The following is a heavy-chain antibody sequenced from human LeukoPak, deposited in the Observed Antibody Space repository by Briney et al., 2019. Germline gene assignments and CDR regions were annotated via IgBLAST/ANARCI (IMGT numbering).Heavy chain of an antibody. J-gene: IGHJ4*02. CDR1: GFTFSNHR. CDR3: AKDDAWLRFGE. Sequence: PGGPLRLPCAASGFTFSNHRMNWVPQAPGKGLEGVSGISPSADIKYYADSVKGRFTISRDNSKNMLYLEVISLTADDTAVYYCAKDDAWLRFGEWSQGTLVTVSS. D-gene: IGHD3-10*01. V-gene: IGHV3-23*01. CDR2: ISPSADIK.